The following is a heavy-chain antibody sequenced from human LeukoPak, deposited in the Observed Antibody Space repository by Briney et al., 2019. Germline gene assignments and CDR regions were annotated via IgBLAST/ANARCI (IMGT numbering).Heavy chain of an antibody. J-gene: IGHJ3*01. CDR1: GFTFSDYY. V-gene: IGHV3-11*01. D-gene: IGHD2-15*01. CDR3: ADPTPRGSSDV. Sequence: GGSLRLSCAASGFTFSDYYMSWTRQAPGKGLEWVSYISSSGSTIDYADSVKGRFTISRDNAKNSLYLQMNSLRAEDTAVYYCADPTPRGSSDVWGRGTMVTVSS. CDR2: ISSSGSTI.